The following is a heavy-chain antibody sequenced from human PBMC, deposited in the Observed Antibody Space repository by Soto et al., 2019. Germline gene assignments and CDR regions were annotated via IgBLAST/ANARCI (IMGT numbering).Heavy chain of an antibody. V-gene: IGHV3-66*01. CDR2: IYSGGST. CDR3: AREEAYYDILTGVYYYYGMDV. J-gene: IGHJ6*02. CDR1: GFTVSSNY. D-gene: IGHD3-9*01. Sequence: GGSLRLSCAASGFTVSSNYMSWVRQAPGKGLEWFLVIYSGGSTYYADSVKGRFTISRDNSKNTLYLQMNSLRAEDTAVYYFAREEAYYDILTGVYYYYGMDVWGQGTTVTVSS.